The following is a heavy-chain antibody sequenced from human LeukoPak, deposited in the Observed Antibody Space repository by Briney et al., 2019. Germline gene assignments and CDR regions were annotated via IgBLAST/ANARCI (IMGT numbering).Heavy chain of an antibody. J-gene: IGHJ4*02. CDR3: ARGRITMIVVVTHFDY. D-gene: IGHD3-22*01. Sequence: SRVTISVDTSKNQFSLKLSSVTAADTAVYYCARGRITMIVVVTHFDYWGQGTLVTVSS. V-gene: IGHV4-61*06.